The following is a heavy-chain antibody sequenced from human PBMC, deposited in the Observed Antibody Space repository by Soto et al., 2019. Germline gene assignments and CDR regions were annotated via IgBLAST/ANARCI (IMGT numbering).Heavy chain of an antibody. CDR2: IWYDGSNK. D-gene: IGHD3-10*01. CDR3: ARVGSGTYYNWPRDY. V-gene: IGHV3-33*01. Sequence: QVQLVESGGGVVQPGRSLRLSCAASGFTFTSYGMHWVRQAPGKGLEWVAIIWYDGSNKYYADSVKGRFTISRDDSKNTLYLQINRLRAEDTAVYYCARVGSGTYYNWPRDYWVQVTMVTVSS. J-gene: IGHJ4*02. CDR1: GFTFTSYG.